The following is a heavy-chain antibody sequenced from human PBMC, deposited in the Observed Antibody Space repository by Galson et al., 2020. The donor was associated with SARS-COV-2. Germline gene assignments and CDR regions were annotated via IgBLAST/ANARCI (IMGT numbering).Heavy chain of an antibody. J-gene: IGHJ4*02. Sequence: ASVKVSCKTSGYTFTTYYIHWVRQAPGQGLEWMGRINPNTGGTNYAQKFQGRVTMTRDTSISTDYMALSSLKSDDTAVYYCARETEMATFNYFGDWGQGTLVTVSS. CDR2: INPNTGGT. D-gene: IGHD5-12*01. V-gene: IGHV1-2*02. CDR1: GYTFTTYY. CDR3: ARETEMATFNYFGD.